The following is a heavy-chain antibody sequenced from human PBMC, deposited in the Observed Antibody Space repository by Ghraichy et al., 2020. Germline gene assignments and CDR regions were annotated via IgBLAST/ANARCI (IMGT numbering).Heavy chain of an antibody. CDR3: AGDPAGVTPGSFDY. D-gene: IGHD3-10*01. CDR1: GGSISSGSYY. Sequence: SETLSLTCTVSGGSISSGSYYWSWIRQPAGKGLEWIGRFYTSGSTNYNPSLKRRVTISVDTSKNQFSLKLSSVTAADTAVYYWAGDPAGVTPGSFDYWGQGTLVTVSS. J-gene: IGHJ4*02. CDR2: FYTSGST. V-gene: IGHV4-61*02.